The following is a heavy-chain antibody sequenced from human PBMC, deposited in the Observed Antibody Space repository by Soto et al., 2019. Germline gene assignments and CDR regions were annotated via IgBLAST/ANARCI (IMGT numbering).Heavy chain of an antibody. Sequence: AASVKVSCKASGGTFGSYAISWVRQAPGQGLEWMGGIIPIPGTANYAQKFQGRVTIAADDSTSTAYMELSSLRSEDTAVYYCARGGPPRYYMDVWGKGTTVTVSS. CDR2: IIPIPGTA. J-gene: IGHJ6*03. CDR3: ARGGPPRYYMDV. CDR1: GGTFGSYA. V-gene: IGHV1-69*13.